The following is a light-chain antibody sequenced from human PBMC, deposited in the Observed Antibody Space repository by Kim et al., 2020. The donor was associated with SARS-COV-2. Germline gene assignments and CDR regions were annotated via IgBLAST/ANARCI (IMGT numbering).Light chain of an antibody. CDR3: QQYDSSVWT. CDR1: QSVNGRF. Sequence: ELVLTQSPCTLSLSPGEGATLSCRASQSVNGRFLAWYQQKPGQAPRLLIYGASTRATGIPDRFSGSGSGTDFTLTISRLEPEDFAMYYCQQYDSSVWTFGQGTKVDIK. CDR2: GAS. J-gene: IGKJ1*01. V-gene: IGKV3-20*01.